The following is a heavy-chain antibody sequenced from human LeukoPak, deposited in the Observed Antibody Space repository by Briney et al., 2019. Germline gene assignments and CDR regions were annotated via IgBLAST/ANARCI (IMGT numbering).Heavy chain of an antibody. CDR1: GYIFSTYD. CDR2: VNPNSGNT. J-gene: IGHJ4*02. V-gene: IGHV1-8*03. CDR3: ARQSEFLEWLYYFDS. D-gene: IGHD3-3*01. Sequence: ASVKVSCKASGYIFSTYDIHWVRQATGQGLERMGWVNPNSGNTDFGQKFQGRLTITRNTSISTVYMELSSLRSEDTAVYYCARQSEFLEWLYYFDSWGQGTLVTVSS.